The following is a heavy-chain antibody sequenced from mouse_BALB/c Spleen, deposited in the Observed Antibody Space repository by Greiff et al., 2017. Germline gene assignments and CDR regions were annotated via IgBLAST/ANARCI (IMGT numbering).Heavy chain of an antibody. CDR2: IYPGDGDT. V-gene: IGHV1-87*01. CDR3: AIRDY. Sequence: VKLMESGAELARPGASVKLSCKASGYTFTSYWMQWVKQRPGQGLEWIGAIYPGDGDTRYTQKFKGKATLTADKSSSTAYMQLSSLASEDSAVYYCAIRDYWGQGTTLTVSS. J-gene: IGHJ2*01. CDR1: GYTFTSYW.